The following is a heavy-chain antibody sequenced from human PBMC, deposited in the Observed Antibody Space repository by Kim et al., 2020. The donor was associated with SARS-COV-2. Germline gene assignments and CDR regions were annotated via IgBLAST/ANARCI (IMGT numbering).Heavy chain of an antibody. J-gene: IGHJ6*02. CDR1: GYTFTGYY. V-gene: IGHV1-2*02. CDR2: INPNSGGT. CDR3: ARLVEGNYYYGMDV. Sequence: ASVKVSCKASGYTFTGYYMHWVRQAPGQGLEWMGWINPNSGGTNYAQKFQGRVTMTRDTSISTAYMELSRLRSDDTAVYYCARLVEGNYYYGMDVWGQGTTVTVSS. D-gene: IGHD3-10*01.